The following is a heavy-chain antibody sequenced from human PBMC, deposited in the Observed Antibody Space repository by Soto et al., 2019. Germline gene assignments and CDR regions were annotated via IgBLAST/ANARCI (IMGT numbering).Heavy chain of an antibody. J-gene: IGHJ4*02. CDR3: AKVDVSTAGSFDY. Sequence: LRISCVASGFTFSRHGLSWVRQAPGKGLEWVSTINPSGDSTFYADSVKGRFTISRDNSKNTVYLQMNSLSVGDTAVYLCAKVDVSTAGSFDYWGQGALVTVSS. V-gene: IGHV3-23*01. CDR2: INPSGDST. D-gene: IGHD6-13*01. CDR1: GFTFSRHG.